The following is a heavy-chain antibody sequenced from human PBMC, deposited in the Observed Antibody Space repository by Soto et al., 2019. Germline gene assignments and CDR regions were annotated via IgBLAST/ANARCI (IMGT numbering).Heavy chain of an antibody. CDR1: GYSFTSYD. V-gene: IGHV1-8*01. CDR3: ARGRGWRDY. Sequence: RASVKVSCEASGYSFTSYDINWVRQATGQGLEWMGWMDPKTGNTDYGQKFQGRVTMTRNTSISTAYMELSSLTSEDTAVYYCARGRGWRDYWGQGTLVTVSS. CDR2: MDPKTGNT. J-gene: IGHJ4*02. D-gene: IGHD6-19*01.